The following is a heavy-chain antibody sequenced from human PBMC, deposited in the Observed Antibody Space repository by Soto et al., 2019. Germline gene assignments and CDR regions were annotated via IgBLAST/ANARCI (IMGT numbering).Heavy chain of an antibody. CDR2: IDPSDSQT. Sequence: GESLKISCKGSGYSFSGYWITWVRQKPGKGLEWMGRIDPSDSQTYYSPSFRGHVTISVTKSITTVFLQWSSLRASDTAMYYCARQIYDSDTGPNFQYYFDSWGQGTLVTVSS. CDR1: GYSFSGYW. V-gene: IGHV5-10-1*01. CDR3: ARQIYDSDTGPNFQYYFDS. D-gene: IGHD3-22*01. J-gene: IGHJ4*02.